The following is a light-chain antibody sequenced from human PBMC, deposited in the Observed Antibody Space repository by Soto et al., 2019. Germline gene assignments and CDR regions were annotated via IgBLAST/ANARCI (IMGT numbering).Light chain of an antibody. CDR3: QQFATSPLT. Sequence: EIVMTQSPVTLSVSPGERATLSCRASQSVSSYLAWYQQKPGQAPRLLIYDASNRATGIPARFSGSGSGTDFTLTISRLEPEDFAVYYCQQFATSPLTFGGGTKVDIK. J-gene: IGKJ4*01. CDR1: QSVSSY. CDR2: DAS. V-gene: IGKV3-20*01.